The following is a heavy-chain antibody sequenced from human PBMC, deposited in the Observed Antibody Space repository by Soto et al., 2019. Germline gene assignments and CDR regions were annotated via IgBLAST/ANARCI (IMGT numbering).Heavy chain of an antibody. J-gene: IGHJ4*02. CDR3: ARPPGYISDWYYFDL. CDR2: ISPKSGGT. V-gene: IGHV1-2*02. Sequence: RASVKVSCKASGYTFIDYYMHCVLQSPGQGFDWMGRISPKSGGTNYAQKFQGRVTMTWDTSLNTAYMELSSLISEDTAVYYCARPPGYISDWYYFDLWGQGTLVTVSS. CDR1: GYTFIDYY. D-gene: IGHD3-9*01.